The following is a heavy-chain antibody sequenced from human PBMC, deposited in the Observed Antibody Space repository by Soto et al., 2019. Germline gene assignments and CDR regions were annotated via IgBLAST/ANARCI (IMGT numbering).Heavy chain of an antibody. CDR3: AHSLIPNWGSRGAFDY. D-gene: IGHD7-27*01. J-gene: IGHJ4*02. Sequence: QITLKESGPPLVKPTQTLTLTCTFSGFSLSTSGVGVGWIRQPPGKALEWLALIYWDEYKRYSPSLKSRLTITTDTPKTQVVPTMTNMDPVDTATYYCAHSLIPNWGSRGAFDYWGQGTLVTVSS. CDR2: IYWDEYK. CDR1: GFSLSTSGVG. V-gene: IGHV2-5*02.